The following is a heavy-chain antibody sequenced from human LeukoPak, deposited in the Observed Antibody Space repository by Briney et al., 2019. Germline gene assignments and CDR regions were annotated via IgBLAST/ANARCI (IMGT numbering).Heavy chain of an antibody. J-gene: IGHJ4*02. CDR2: IDPSDSYT. CDR1: GYSFTSYW. CDR3: ARRNRYTWFSFDY. V-gene: IGHV5-10-1*01. D-gene: IGHD3-10*01. Sequence: GESLKISCKGSGYSFTSYWISWVRQMPGKGLEWMGRIDPSDSYTNYSPSFQGHVAISVDKSISTAYLQWSSLRASDTAMYYCARRNRYTWFSFDYWGQGTLVTVSS.